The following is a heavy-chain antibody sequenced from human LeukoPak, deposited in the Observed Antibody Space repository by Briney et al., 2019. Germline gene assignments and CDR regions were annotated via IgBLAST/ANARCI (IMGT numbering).Heavy chain of an antibody. D-gene: IGHD3-10*01. V-gene: IGHV3-30*03. Sequence: PGGSLRLSCAASGFTFRNYGMHWVRQAPGKGLEWVAVISYDGSNKYYADSVKGRFTISRDNSKNTLYLQMNSLRAEDTAVYYCARDLGEWDSRYNWFDPWGQGTLVTVSS. CDR3: ARDLGEWDSRYNWFDP. J-gene: IGHJ5*02. CDR1: GFTFRNYG. CDR2: ISYDGSNK.